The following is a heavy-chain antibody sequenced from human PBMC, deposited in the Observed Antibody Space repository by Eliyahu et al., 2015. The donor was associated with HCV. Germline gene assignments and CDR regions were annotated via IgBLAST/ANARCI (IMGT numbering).Heavy chain of an antibody. V-gene: IGHV1-69*06. D-gene: IGHD3-22*01. CDR3: ARDRGHYYDVSDDYRDAFDI. Sequence: QVQLVQSGAEVKKPGSSVKVSCXTSRGXFISXGINWVRQAPGQGLEWMGGIIPLFGTTKYAQKFRGSVTMTADKSTNTAYMELSSLKSEDTAVYYCARDRGHYYDVSDDYRDAFDIWGQGTVVSVS. CDR1: RGXFISXG. J-gene: IGHJ3*02. CDR2: IIPLFGTT.